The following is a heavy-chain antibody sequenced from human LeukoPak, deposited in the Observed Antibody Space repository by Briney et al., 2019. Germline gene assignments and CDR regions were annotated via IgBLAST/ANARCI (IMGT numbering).Heavy chain of an antibody. CDR3: ARRYIVVVPAASPYYFDY. D-gene: IGHD2-2*01. J-gene: IGHJ4*02. CDR1: GGSISSGGYY. Sequence: SQTLSLTCTVSGGSISSGGYYWSWIRQHPGKGLEWIGYIYYSGSTNYNPSLKSRVTISVDTSKNQFSLKLSSVTAADTAVYYCARRYIVVVPAASPYYFDYWGQGTLVTVSS. V-gene: IGHV4-31*03. CDR2: IYYSGST.